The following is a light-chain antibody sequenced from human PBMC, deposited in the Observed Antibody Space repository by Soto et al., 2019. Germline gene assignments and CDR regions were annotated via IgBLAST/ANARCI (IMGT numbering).Light chain of an antibody. J-gene: IGKJ5*01. V-gene: IGKV3-15*01. CDR3: QQYNNWHPIT. CDR1: QSVTTN. Sequence: EILMTQSPATLSVSPGERPTLSCMAIQSVTTNLAWYQRKPRHPPRLLVYGASTRASGIPASFSGSGSGTEFTLTISSLQYEDFAAYYCQQYNNWHPITFGQGTRLEIK. CDR2: GAS.